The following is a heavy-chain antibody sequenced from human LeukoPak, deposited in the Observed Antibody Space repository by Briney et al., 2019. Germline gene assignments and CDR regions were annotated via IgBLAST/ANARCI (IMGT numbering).Heavy chain of an antibody. D-gene: IGHD5-12*01. Sequence: GGSLRLSCIASGFTFGDYAVNWVRQAPGKGLEWVGFIRGRYYGGTTEYAASVKGRFTISGDDSKSIAYLQMNSLKPEDTGVYYCPRLNTPGYDSALVYWGQGTLVTVSS. CDR2: IRGRYYGGTT. J-gene: IGHJ4*02. CDR3: PRLNTPGYDSALVY. CDR1: GFTFGDYA. V-gene: IGHV3-49*04.